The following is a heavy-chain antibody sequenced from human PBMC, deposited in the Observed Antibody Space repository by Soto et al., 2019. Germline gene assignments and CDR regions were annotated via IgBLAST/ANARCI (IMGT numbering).Heavy chain of an antibody. CDR1: GGSISSYY. Sequence: SETLSLTCTVSGGSISSYYWSWIRQPPGKGLEWIGYIYYSGSTNYNPSLKSRVTISVDTSKNQFSLKLSSVTAADTAVYYCARESITGTTAGLETDAFDIWGQGTMVTVSS. CDR2: IYYSGST. CDR3: ARESITGTTAGLETDAFDI. V-gene: IGHV4-59*01. J-gene: IGHJ3*02. D-gene: IGHD1-7*01.